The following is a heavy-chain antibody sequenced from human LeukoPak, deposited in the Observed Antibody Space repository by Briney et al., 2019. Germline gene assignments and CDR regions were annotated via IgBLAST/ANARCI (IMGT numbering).Heavy chain of an antibody. D-gene: IGHD3-10*01. CDR2: IKSKTDGGTT. Sequence: GGSLRLSCAASGFTFRNAWMSWVRQAPGKGLEWVGRIKSKTDGGTTDYAAPATGRFTISRDDSKNTLYLQMNSLKTEDTAVYYCTTEGRGPYYFDSWGQGTLVTVSS. CDR1: GFTFRNAW. CDR3: TTEGRGPYYFDS. V-gene: IGHV3-15*01. J-gene: IGHJ4*02.